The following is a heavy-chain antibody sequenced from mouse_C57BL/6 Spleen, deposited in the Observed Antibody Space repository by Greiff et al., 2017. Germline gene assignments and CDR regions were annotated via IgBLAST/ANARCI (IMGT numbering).Heavy chain of an antibody. Sequence: VKLVESGAELVRPGASVTLSCKASGYTFTDYEMHWVKQTPVHGLEWIGAIDPETGGTAYNQKFKGKAILTADKSSITAYMELRSLTSEDSAVYYCTRAFAYWGQGTLVTVSA. CDR3: TRAFAY. CDR1: GYTFTDYE. J-gene: IGHJ3*01. CDR2: IDPETGGT. V-gene: IGHV1-15*01.